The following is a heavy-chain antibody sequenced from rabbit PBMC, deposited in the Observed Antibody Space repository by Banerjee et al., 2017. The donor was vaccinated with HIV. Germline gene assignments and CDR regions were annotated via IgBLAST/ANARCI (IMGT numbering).Heavy chain of an antibody. J-gene: IGHJ4*01. D-gene: IGHD7-1*01. Sequence: QSLEESGGDLVKPGASLTLTCTASGFSFSSSYWICWVRQAPGKGLEWIACGSSGITYYASWAKGRFTISKTSSTTVTLQMTSLTAADTATYFCARERYGGYAGYGYNLWGPGTLVTVS. CDR3: ARERYGGYAGYGYNL. V-gene: IGHV1S40*01. CDR2: GSSGIT. CDR1: GFSFSSSYW.